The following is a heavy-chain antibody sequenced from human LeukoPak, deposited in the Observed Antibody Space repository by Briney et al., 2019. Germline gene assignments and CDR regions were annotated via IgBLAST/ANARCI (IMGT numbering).Heavy chain of an antibody. CDR2: IYYSGNT. CDR1: GDSISTSNSY. J-gene: IGHJ5*02. Sequence: SETLSLTCTVSGDSISTSNSYWGWIRQPPGKGLEWIGSIYYSGNTYYNPSLKSRVTMSLDASKNQFSLELNSVTPADTAVYYCARGGNYWPQWWFDPWGRGTLVSVSS. CDR3: ARGGNYWPQWWFDP. D-gene: IGHD1-26*01. V-gene: IGHV4-39*07.